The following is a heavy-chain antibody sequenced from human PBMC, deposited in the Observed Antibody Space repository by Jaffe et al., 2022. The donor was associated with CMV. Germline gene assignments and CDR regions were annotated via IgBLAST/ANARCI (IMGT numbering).Heavy chain of an antibody. CDR1: GFTFGDYA. CDR3: TRGGSGWPAEFDY. J-gene: IGHJ4*02. CDR2: IRSKAYGGTT. V-gene: IGHV3-49*04. Sequence: EVQLVESGGGLVQPGRSLRLSCTASGFTFGDYAMSWVRQAPGKGLEWVGFIRSKAYGGTTEYAASVKGRFTISRDDSKSIAYLQMNSLKTEDTAVYYCTRGGSGWPAEFDYWGQGTLVTVSS. D-gene: IGHD6-19*01.